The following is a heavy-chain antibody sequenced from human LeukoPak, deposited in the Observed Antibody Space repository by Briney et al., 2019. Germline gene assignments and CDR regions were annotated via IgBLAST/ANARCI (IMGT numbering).Heavy chain of an antibody. CDR1: GFTFSSYG. Sequence: GGSLRLSCVASGFTFSSYGMSWARQAPGKGLEWVSSTSGSGDDTYYADSVKGRFTLSRDNSKNTLYLQMNSLRADDTAVYYCAKKRSSGGATQFDYWGQGTLVTVSS. CDR3: AKKRSSGGATQFDY. V-gene: IGHV3-23*01. D-gene: IGHD2-15*01. CDR2: TSGSGDDT. J-gene: IGHJ4*02.